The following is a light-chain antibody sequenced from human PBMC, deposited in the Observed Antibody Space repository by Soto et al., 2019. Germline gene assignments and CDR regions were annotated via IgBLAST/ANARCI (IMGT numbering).Light chain of an antibody. CDR2: AAS. J-gene: IGKJ1*01. Sequence: DTQMTQSPSSLSASVGDRVTITCRASQSINSYLNWYQHKPGKAPKVLIYAASSLQSGVPSRFSGSGSGTDFTLTISSLQPDDFATYYCQQYNSYSPTFGQGTKVDIK. CDR3: QQYNSYSPT. CDR1: QSINSY. V-gene: IGKV1-16*01.